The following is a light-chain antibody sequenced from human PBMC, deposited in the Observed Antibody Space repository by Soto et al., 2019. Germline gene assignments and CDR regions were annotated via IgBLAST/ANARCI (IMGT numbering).Light chain of an antibody. CDR2: SNN. CDR1: SSNIGSNT. V-gene: IGLV1-44*01. CDR3: AAWDDSLNVVV. Sequence: QSVLTQPPSASGNPGQRVTISCSGRSSNIGSNTVNWYQQLPGTAPKLLIYSNNQRPSGVPDRFSGSKSGTSASLAISGLQSEDEADYYCAAWDDSLNVVVFGGGTKLTVL. J-gene: IGLJ2*01.